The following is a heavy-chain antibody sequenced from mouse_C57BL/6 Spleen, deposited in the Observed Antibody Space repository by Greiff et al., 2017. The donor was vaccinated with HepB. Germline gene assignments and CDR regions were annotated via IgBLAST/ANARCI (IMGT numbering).Heavy chain of an antibody. CDR3: AGYYYGSSYGYFDV. CDR1: GFTFSDYG. J-gene: IGHJ1*03. V-gene: IGHV5-17*01. D-gene: IGHD1-1*01. Sequence: EVHLVESGGGLVKPGGSLKLSCAASGFTFSDYGMHWVRQAPEKGLEWVAYISSGSSTIYYADTVKGRFTISRDNAKNTLFLQMTSLRSEDTAMYYCAGYYYGSSYGYFDVWGTGTTVTVSS. CDR2: ISSGSSTI.